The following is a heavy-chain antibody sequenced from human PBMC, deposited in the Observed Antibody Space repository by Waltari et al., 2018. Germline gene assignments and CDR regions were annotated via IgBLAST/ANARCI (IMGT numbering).Heavy chain of an antibody. J-gene: IGHJ5*02. V-gene: IGHV3-48*03. CDR3: VRDPHGGTFRNWFDP. Sequence: EAQLVESGGALVQPGGSLRLSCGGSGFTFTNYEMNWVRQAPGKGLEWISYISAGGTTVSYADSVKGRFTVSRDNTRNSLFLQMNTLTVEDTAIYYCVRDPHGGTFRNWFDPWGPGTLVTVSS. CDR2: ISAGGTTV. CDR1: GFTFTNYE.